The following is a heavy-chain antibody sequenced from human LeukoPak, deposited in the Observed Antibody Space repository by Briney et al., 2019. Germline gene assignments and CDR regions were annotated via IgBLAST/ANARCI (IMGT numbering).Heavy chain of an antibody. V-gene: IGHV1-8*01. Sequence: GASVKVFCKASGYTFTSYDINWVRQATGQGLEWMGWMNPNNGNTGYAQKFQGRVTMTRSTSISTAYMELSSLRSEDTAVYYCARLASSSWPLYYYYGMDVWGQGTTVTVSS. CDR2: MNPNNGNT. D-gene: IGHD6-13*01. CDR1: GYTFTSYD. CDR3: ARLASSSWPLYYYYGMDV. J-gene: IGHJ6*02.